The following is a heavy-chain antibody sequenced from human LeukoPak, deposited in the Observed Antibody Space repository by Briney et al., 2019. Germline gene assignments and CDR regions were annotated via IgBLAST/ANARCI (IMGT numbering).Heavy chain of an antibody. CDR2: IDPSDSYT. V-gene: IGHV5-10-1*01. Sequence: ASVKISCKGSGYSFTSYWISWVRQMPGKGLEWMGRIDPSDSYTDYSPSFQGHVTISADKSISTAYLQWSSLKASDTAMYYCASLEMATDYWGQGTLVTVSS. CDR1: GYSFTSYW. J-gene: IGHJ4*02. D-gene: IGHD5-24*01. CDR3: ASLEMATDY.